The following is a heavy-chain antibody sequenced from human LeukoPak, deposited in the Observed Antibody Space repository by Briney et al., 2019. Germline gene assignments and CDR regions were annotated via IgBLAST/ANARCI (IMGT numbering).Heavy chain of an antibody. CDR1: GYSISSGYY. J-gene: IGHJ4*02. Sequence: SETLSLTCTVSGYSISSGYYWSWIRQPAGKGLEWIGRIYTSGSTNYNPSLKSRVTISVDTSKNQFSLKLSSVTAADTAVYYCARGRSGYPREYYFDYWGQGTLVTVSS. D-gene: IGHD3-22*01. V-gene: IGHV4-61*02. CDR2: IYTSGST. CDR3: ARGRSGYPREYYFDY.